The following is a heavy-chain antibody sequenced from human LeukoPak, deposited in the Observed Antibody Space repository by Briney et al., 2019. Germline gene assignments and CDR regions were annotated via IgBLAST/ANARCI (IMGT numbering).Heavy chain of an antibody. CDR2: INPHSGGT. CDR1: GYTFTGYF. D-gene: IGHD3-3*01. CDR3: ATRGVFWSGDGCYYYYGMDV. V-gene: IGHV1-2*02. Sequence: ASVEVSCKASGYTFTGYFMHWVRQAPGQGLEWVGWINPHSGGTNYAQAFQGRVTMTSDTSISTAYMELSSLRSEDTAVYCCATRGVFWSGDGCYYYYGMDVWGQGTTVTVSS. J-gene: IGHJ6*02.